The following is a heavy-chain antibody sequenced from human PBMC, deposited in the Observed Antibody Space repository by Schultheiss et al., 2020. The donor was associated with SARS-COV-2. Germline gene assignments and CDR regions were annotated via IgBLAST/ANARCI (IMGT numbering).Heavy chain of an antibody. V-gene: IGHV3-21*04. J-gene: IGHJ6*02. D-gene: IGHD6-13*01. Sequence: GGSLRLSCAASGFTFSSYGMHWVRQAPGKGLEWVSAISGSGGSTYYADSVKGRFTISRDNAKNSLYLQMNSLRAEDTAVYYCARGGPYSSSWYEKYGMDVWGQGTTVTVSS. CDR1: GFTFSSYG. CDR2: ISGSGGST. CDR3: ARGGPYSSSWYEKYGMDV.